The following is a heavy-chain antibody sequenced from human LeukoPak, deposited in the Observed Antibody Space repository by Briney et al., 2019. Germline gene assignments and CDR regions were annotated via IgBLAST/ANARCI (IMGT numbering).Heavy chain of an antibody. V-gene: IGHV3-11*01. D-gene: IGHD2-15*01. J-gene: IGHJ4*02. CDR1: GLTFSDYY. CDR3: ARWEIYCSGGSCPPYYFDY. Sequence: PGGSLRLSCAASGLTFSDYYMSWIRQAPGKGLEWVSYISSSGSTIYYADSVKGRFTISRDNAKNSLYLQMNSLRAEDTAVYYCARWEIYCSGGSCPPYYFDYWGQGTLVTVSS. CDR2: ISSSGSTI.